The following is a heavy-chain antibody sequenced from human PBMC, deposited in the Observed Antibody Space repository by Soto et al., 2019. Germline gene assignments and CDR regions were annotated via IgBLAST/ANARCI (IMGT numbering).Heavy chain of an antibody. CDR1: GFTFSSYG. Sequence: GGSLRLSCAASGFTFSSYGMHWVRQAPGKGLEWVAVIWYDGSNKYYADSVKGRFTISRDNSKNTLYLQMNSLGAEDTAVYYCARDSLHYDILTGYPDYWGQGTLVTVSS. J-gene: IGHJ4*02. CDR2: IWYDGSNK. CDR3: ARDSLHYDILTGYPDY. D-gene: IGHD3-9*01. V-gene: IGHV3-33*01.